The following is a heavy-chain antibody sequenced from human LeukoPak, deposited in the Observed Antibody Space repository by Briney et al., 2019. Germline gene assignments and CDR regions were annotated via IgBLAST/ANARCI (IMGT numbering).Heavy chain of an antibody. V-gene: IGHV4-61*02. J-gene: IGHJ6*03. CDR2: IYTSGST. Sequence: SETLSLTCTVSGGSISSGSYYWSWIRQPAGKGLEWIGRIYTSGSTNYNPSLKGRVTISVDTSKNQFSLKLSSVTAADTAVYYCARGEIGSYYYMDVWGKGTTVTVSS. D-gene: IGHD3-16*01. CDR1: GGSISSGSYY. CDR3: ARGEIGSYYYMDV.